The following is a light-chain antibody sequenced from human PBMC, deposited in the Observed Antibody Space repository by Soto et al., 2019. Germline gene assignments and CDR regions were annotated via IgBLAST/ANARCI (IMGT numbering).Light chain of an antibody. V-gene: IGLV2-14*03. CDR1: SSDIGHYDY. CDR2: HVT. J-gene: IGLJ1*01. CDR3: CSLTTSHTYV. Sequence: QAVLTQPASVSGSPGQSITISCTGTSSDIGHYDYVSWYQQHPGKAPKLMIYHVTYRPSGGANRYSGSKSGNSASLTISGLHADDEADYYCCSLTTSHTYVFVSGTKLTVL.